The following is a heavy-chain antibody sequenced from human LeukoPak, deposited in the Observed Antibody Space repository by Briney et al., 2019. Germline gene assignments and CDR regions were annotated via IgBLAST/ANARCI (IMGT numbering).Heavy chain of an antibody. V-gene: IGHV3-21*01. Sequence: GGSLRLSCAASGFTFSSYAMKWVRQAPGKGLEWVSSISSSSSCIYYADSVKGRFTISRDNAKNSLYLQMNSLRAEDTAVYYCAREDMAAVDYWGQGTLVTVSS. D-gene: IGHD5-24*01. CDR2: ISSSSSCI. CDR3: AREDMAAVDY. J-gene: IGHJ4*02. CDR1: GFTFSSYA.